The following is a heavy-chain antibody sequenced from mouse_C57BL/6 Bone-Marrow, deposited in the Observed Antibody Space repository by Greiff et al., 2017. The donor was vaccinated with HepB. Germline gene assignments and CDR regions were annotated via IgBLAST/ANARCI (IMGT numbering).Heavy chain of an antibody. D-gene: IGHD1-1*01. CDR2: IYPGSGST. Sequence: VQLQQPGAELVKPGASVKMSCKASGYTFTSYWITWVKQRPGQGLEWIGDIYPGSGSTNYNEKFKSKATLTVDTSSSTAYMQLSSLTSEDSAVYYCARNYYGSSYWYFDVGGTGTTVTVSS. CDR3: ARNYYGSSYWYFDV. V-gene: IGHV1-55*01. J-gene: IGHJ1*03. CDR1: GYTFTSYW.